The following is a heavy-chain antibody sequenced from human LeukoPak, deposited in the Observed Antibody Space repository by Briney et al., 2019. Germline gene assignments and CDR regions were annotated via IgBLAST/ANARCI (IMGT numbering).Heavy chain of an antibody. CDR2: IDYSGST. CDR1: GGSISTYY. CDR3: ARDVTCSSSSCYTNWFDP. D-gene: IGHD2-2*02. J-gene: IGHJ5*02. Sequence: PSETLSLTCTVSGGSISTYYWSWIRQPPGRGLEWIGYIDYSGSTNYNPSLKSRVTISVDTSKNQFSLKLNSVTAADTAVYYCARDVTCSSSSCYTNWFDPWGQGTLVTVSS. V-gene: IGHV4-59*01.